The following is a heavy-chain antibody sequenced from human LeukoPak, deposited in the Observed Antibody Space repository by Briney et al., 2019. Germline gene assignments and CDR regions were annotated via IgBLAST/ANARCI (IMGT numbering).Heavy chain of an antibody. V-gene: IGHV4-59*01. CDR3: ARELGYCSSTSCPIDY. D-gene: IGHD2-2*01. CDR2: IYYSGST. Sequence: PSETLSLTCTVSGGSISSYYWSWIRQPPGKGLEWIGYIYYSGSTNYNPSLKSRVTISVDTSKNQFSLKLSSVTAADTAVYYCARELGYCSSTSCPIDYWGQGTLVTVSS. CDR1: GGSISSYY. J-gene: IGHJ4*02.